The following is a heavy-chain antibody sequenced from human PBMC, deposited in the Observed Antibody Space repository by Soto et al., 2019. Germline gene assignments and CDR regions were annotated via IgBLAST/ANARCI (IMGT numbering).Heavy chain of an antibody. CDR2: IIPILGIA. D-gene: IGHD1-1*01. CDR3: ACDGKSDDY. V-gene: IGHV1-69*02. J-gene: IGHJ4*02. CDR1: GGTFSSYT. Sequence: QVQLVQSGAEVKKPGSSVKVSCKASGGTFSSYTISWVRQAPGQGLEWMGRIIPILGIANYAQKFQGRVTITADNSTSTAYMELSSLRSDDTAVYYCACDGKSDDYWGQGTLVTVSS.